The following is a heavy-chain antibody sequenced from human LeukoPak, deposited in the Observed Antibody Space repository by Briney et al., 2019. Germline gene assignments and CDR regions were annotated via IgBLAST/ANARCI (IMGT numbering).Heavy chain of an antibody. Sequence: ASVKVSCKASGYTFTMYYIHWVRQAPGQGLEWMGMINPSDGATTYAQKFQGRVTMTRDMSTSTVYMELSSLRSEDTAVYYCARDPQTYCSSTSCYSSDAFDIWGQGTMVTVSS. CDR2: INPSDGAT. CDR3: ARDPQTYCSSTSCYSSDAFDI. V-gene: IGHV1-46*01. D-gene: IGHD2-2*01. J-gene: IGHJ3*02. CDR1: GYTFTMYY.